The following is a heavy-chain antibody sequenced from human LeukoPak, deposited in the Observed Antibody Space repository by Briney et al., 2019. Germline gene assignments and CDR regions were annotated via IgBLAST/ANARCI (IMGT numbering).Heavy chain of an antibody. D-gene: IGHD3-22*01. J-gene: IGHJ4*02. CDR1: GYTFIDHY. CDR3: ARAGHNSNSGGYDF. V-gene: IGHV1-2*02. CDR2: IDPDTGDT. Sequence: ASVKVSCTPSGYTFIDHYLHWVRQAPGQGLESLGWIDPDTGDTNYPQTFQGRLTMTRDTSSSTAYMEMNRLRSDDTAVYYCARAGHNSNSGGYDFWGLGTLVTVSS.